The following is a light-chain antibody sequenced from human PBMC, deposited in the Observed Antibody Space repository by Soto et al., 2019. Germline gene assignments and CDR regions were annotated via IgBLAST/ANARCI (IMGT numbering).Light chain of an antibody. V-gene: IGKV1-5*01. CDR2: DAS. CDR1: HSISTW. Sequence: QMTQSPSTLSASVGDRVTITCRASHSISTWLAWFQQKPGKAPRLLIYDASSLEDGVPSWFSGGGSGTEFTLTISSLQPDDFATYYCQQYNTYSPATFGQGTKVEVK. CDR3: QQYNTYSPAT. J-gene: IGKJ1*01.